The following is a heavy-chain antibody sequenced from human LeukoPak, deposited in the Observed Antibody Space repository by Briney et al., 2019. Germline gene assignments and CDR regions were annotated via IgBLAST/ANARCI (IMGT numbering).Heavy chain of an antibody. V-gene: IGHV4-59*12. D-gene: IGHD2-8*01. CDR2: VYYSGST. CDR3: AREGCTNGVCYLDY. Sequence: PSETLSLTCTFSGGSISPYYWSWIRQPPGKGLEWLGYVYYSGSTNYNPSLKSRVTISVDTSKNQFSLKLSSVTAADTAVYYCAREGCTNGVCYLDYWGQGTLVTVSS. J-gene: IGHJ4*02. CDR1: GGSISPYY.